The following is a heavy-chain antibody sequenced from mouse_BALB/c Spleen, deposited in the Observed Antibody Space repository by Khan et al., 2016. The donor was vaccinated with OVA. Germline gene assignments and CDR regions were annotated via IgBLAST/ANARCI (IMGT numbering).Heavy chain of an antibody. CDR1: AFNIKDTY. Sequence: MQLEESGAELVKPGASVKLSCTASAFNIKDTYMHWVKQRPEQGLEWIGRIDPANGNTKYDPKFQGKATITADSSSNTSYLHLSSLTADDIAVYYCARTTMILEFTYWGQGTLLTVSA. D-gene: IGHD2-4*01. CDR2: IDPANGNT. V-gene: IGHV14-3*02. J-gene: IGHJ3*01. CDR3: ARTTMILEFTY.